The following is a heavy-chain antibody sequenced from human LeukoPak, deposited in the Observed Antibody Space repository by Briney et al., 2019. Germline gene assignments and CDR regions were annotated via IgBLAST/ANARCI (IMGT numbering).Heavy chain of an antibody. CDR3: ASWGGSYEGFDY. V-gene: IGHV4-39*01. Sequence: SETLSLTCTVSGGSISSSSYYWGWIRQPPGKGLEWIGSIYYSGSTYYNPSLKSRVTISVDTSKNQFSLKLSSVTAADTAVYYCASWGGSYEGFDYWGQGTLVTVSS. D-gene: IGHD1-26*01. J-gene: IGHJ4*02. CDR2: IYYSGST. CDR1: GGSISSSSYY.